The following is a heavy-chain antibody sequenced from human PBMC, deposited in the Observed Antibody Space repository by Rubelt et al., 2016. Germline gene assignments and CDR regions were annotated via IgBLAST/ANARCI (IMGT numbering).Heavy chain of an antibody. Sequence: EVRLVESGGGLVQPGGSLRLSCAASGFSFRSYSMNWVRQAPGKGLEWVANIKKDGSEKYYVDSVRGRFTIFRDNAKNSLYLQMNSLRAEDTAVYFCARGMGMWGSYPAGSSFDYWGQGTLVTVSS. J-gene: IGHJ4*02. D-gene: IGHD3-16*02. V-gene: IGHV3-7*01. CDR3: ARGMGMWGSYPAGSSFDY. CDR1: GFSFRSYS. CDR2: IKKDGSEK.